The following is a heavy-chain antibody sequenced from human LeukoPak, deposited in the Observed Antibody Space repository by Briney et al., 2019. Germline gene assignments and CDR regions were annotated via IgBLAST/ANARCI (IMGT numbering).Heavy chain of an antibody. J-gene: IGHJ4*02. Sequence: GASVKVSCKASGYTFTSYGISWVRQAPGHRLEWMGWISAYNGNTSYAKKLQDRVTMTTDTSTSTAHKERRSLRSDDAVVYYCTRDRTGYSYGSFDYWRRGTLATVP. CDR2: ISAYNGNT. V-gene: IGHV1-18*04. CDR1: GYTFTSYG. CDR3: TRDRTGYSYGSFDY. D-gene: IGHD5-18*01.